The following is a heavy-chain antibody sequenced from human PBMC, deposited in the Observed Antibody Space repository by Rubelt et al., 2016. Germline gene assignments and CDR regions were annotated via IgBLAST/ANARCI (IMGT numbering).Heavy chain of an antibody. D-gene: IGHD3-22*01. J-gene: IGHJ4*02. V-gene: IGHV1-18*01. CDR2: ISAYNGNT. CDR1: GYTFTSYG. Sequence: QVQLVQSGAEVKKPGASVKVSCKASGYTFTSYGISWVRQAPGQGLEWMGWISAYNGNTHYAQKFQGRVTMTTDTSTSTAYMELRSLRSDDTAVYYCARFAIGGHSSGYLFDYWGQGTLVTVSS. CDR3: ARFAIGGHSSGYLFDY.